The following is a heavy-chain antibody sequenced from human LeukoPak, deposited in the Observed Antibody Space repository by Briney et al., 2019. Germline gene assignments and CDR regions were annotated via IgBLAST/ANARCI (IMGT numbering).Heavy chain of an antibody. CDR2: IYSGGST. CDR1: GFTVSSNY. CDR3: ARAYSSSWPLYYYYYGMDV. J-gene: IGHJ6*02. V-gene: IGHV3-66*01. Sequence: GSLRLSCAASGFTVSSNYMSWVRQAPGKGLEWVSVIYSGGSTYYADSVKGRFTISRDNSKNTLYLQMNSLRAEDTAVYYCARAYSSSWPLYYYYYGMDVWGQGTTVTVSS. D-gene: IGHD6-13*01.